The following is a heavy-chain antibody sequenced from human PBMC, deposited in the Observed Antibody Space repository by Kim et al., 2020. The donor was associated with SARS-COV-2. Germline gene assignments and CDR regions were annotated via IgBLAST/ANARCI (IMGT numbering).Heavy chain of an antibody. J-gene: IGHJ4*02. CDR3: ARGFLTATGTGGY. D-gene: IGHD6-13*01. CDR2: IKTDTGDP. CDR1: GYTFTTYP. V-gene: IGHV7-4-1*02. Sequence: ASVKVSCKASGYTFTTYPVYWVRQAPGQGLEWVGWIKTDTGDPMYAQGLTGRLGLSLDTSVSTAYLQISSLKAEDTAVYYCARGFLTATGTGGYWGPGTLVTVSS.